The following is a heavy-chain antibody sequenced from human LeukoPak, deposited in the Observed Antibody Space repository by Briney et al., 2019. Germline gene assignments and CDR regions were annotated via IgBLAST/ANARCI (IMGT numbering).Heavy chain of an antibody. V-gene: IGHV3-21*01. Sequence: GGSLRLSCVASGFTFRTYDMHWVRQAPGEGLEWVSSISSRSGDMFYADSVRGRFTISRDNAKNSLHLQMNSLRAEDTAVYYCARQYDGSGYPFDYWGHGTLVTVSS. D-gene: IGHD3-22*01. CDR1: GFTFRTYD. CDR2: ISSRSGDM. CDR3: ARQYDGSGYPFDY. J-gene: IGHJ4*01.